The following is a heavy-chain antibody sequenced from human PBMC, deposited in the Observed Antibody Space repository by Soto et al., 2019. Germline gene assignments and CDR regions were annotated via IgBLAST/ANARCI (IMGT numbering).Heavy chain of an antibody. Sequence: PGGSLRLSCEVCGLTFSVYWMTWFRQAPGKGLEWVANLNPEGSAKYYVDSVRGRFTISRDNAKQSLSLQMNSLRVEDTAVYYCVTGYCSAGVCSRGYWGQGTLVTVSS. CDR2: LNPEGSAK. CDR1: GLTFSVYW. D-gene: IGHD2-8*02. CDR3: VTGYCSAGVCSRGY. V-gene: IGHV3-7*01. J-gene: IGHJ4*02.